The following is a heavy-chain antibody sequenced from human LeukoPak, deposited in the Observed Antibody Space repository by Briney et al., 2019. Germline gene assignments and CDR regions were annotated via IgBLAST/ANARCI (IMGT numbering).Heavy chain of an antibody. CDR2: ISYDGSNK. V-gene: IGHV3-30-3*01. D-gene: IGHD6-13*01. CDR3: ARDYSSSSWYETILGY. CDR1: GFTFSSYA. Sequence: GGSLRLSFAASGFTFSSYAMHWVRQAPGKGLEWVAVISYDGSNKYYADSVKGRFTISRDNSKNTLYLQMNSLRAEDTAVYYCARDYSSSSWYETILGYWGQGTLVTVSS. J-gene: IGHJ4*02.